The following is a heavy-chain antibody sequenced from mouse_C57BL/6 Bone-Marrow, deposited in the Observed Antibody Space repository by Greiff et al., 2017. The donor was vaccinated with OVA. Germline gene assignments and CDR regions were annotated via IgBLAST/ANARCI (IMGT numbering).Heavy chain of an antibody. CDR3: ARRGYYLGRFAY. V-gene: IGHV1-55*01. CDR2: IYPGSGST. D-gene: IGHD1-1*02. CDR1: GYTFTSYW. J-gene: IGHJ3*01. Sequence: VQLQQPGAELVKPGASVKMSCKASGYTFTSYWITWVKQRPGQGLEWIGDIYPGSGSTNYNEKFKSKATLTVDTSSSTAYMQLSSLTSEDSAVYYCARRGYYLGRFAYWGQGTLVTVSA.